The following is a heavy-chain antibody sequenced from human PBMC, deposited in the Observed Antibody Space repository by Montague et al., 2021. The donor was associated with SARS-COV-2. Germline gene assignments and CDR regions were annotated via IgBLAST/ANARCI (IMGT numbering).Heavy chain of an antibody. J-gene: IGHJ5*01. CDR1: GGSITSNCYY. Sequence: SETLSLTCTASGGSITSNCYYWGFIRQPPGKGLVWIGIIYYSGNTYYNPSLRSRVTISVDTSKNQFSLKLVSVTAAATAVYYCARHRGSGSSWFDSWGQGALVTVSS. CDR2: IYYSGNT. D-gene: IGHD6-13*01. V-gene: IGHV4-39*01. CDR3: ARHRGSGSSWFDS.